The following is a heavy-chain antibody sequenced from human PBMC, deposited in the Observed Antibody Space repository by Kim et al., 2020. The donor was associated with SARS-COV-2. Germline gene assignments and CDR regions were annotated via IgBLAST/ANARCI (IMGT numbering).Heavy chain of an antibody. V-gene: IGHV1-18*01. J-gene: IGHJ3*02. CDR3: ASSSGRGYCSSTSCYRAAFDI. D-gene: IGHD2-2*02. CDR2: ISAYNGNT. CDR1: GYTFTSYG. Sequence: ASVKVSCKASGYTFTSYGISWVRQAPGQGLEWMGWISAYNGNTNYAQKLQGRVTMTTDTSTSTAYMELRSLRSDDTAVYYCASSSGRGYCSSTSCYRAAFDIWGQGTMVTVSS.